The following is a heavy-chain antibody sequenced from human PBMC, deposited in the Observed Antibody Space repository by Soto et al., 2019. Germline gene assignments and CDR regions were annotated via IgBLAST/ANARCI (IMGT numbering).Heavy chain of an antibody. Sequence: QVQLVESGGGLVKPGGSLRLSCAAPGFTFSDYFMSWVRQAPGKGLEWVSYISSSGSPIYYADSVKGRFTISRDNAKKALYLQMNSLSAAATAVYYCARSVTTGGWALAYWGQGTLVTVSS. D-gene: IGHD4-17*01. V-gene: IGHV3-11*01. J-gene: IGHJ4*02. CDR1: GFTFSDYF. CDR3: ARSVTTGGWALAY. CDR2: ISSSGSPI.